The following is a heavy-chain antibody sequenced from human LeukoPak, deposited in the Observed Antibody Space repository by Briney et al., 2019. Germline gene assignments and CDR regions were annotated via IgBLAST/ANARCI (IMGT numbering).Heavy chain of an antibody. CDR1: GGSISSYY. Sequence: SETLSRTCTVSGGSISSYYWSWIRQPAGKGLEWIGRIYTSGSTNYNPSLKSRVTVSVDTSKNQFSLKLSSVTAADTAVYYCARMISSSWLDYWGQGTLVSVSS. J-gene: IGHJ4*02. CDR2: IYTSGST. V-gene: IGHV4-4*07. D-gene: IGHD6-13*01. CDR3: ARMISSSWLDY.